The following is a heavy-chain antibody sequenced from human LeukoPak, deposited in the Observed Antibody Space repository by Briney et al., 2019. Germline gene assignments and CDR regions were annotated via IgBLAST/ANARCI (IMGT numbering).Heavy chain of an antibody. Sequence: SETLSLTCAVYGGSFSGYYWSWIRQPPGKGLEWIGEINRSGSTNYNPSPKGRVTISVDTSKNQFSLKLSSVTAADTAVYYCARVPGFGVVTDFDYWGQGTLVTVSS. J-gene: IGHJ4*02. CDR3: ARVPGFGVVTDFDY. CDR2: INRSGST. V-gene: IGHV4-34*01. CDR1: GGSFSGYY. D-gene: IGHD3-3*01.